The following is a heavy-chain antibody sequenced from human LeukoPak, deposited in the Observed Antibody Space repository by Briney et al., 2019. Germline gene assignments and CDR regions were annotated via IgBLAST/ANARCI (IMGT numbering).Heavy chain of an antibody. J-gene: IGHJ4*02. V-gene: IGHV1-18*01. CDR2: ISAYNGYT. CDR1: GYTFTNYG. D-gene: IGHD6-13*01. Sequence: ASVKVSCKASGYTFTNYGVSWVRQAPGQGLEWMGWISAYNGYTNYAQKFQFRVTMTTDTSTSTAYMELRSLTSDDTAVYYCARDKTKLIAAANDYWGQGTLVTVSS. CDR3: ARDKTKLIAAANDY.